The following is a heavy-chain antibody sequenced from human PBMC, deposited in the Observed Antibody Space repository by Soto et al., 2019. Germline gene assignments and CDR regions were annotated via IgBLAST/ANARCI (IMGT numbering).Heavy chain of an antibody. D-gene: IGHD3-10*01. CDR1: GYTFTSHG. J-gene: IGHJ6*03. Sequence: QVQLVQSGGVMKKPGASVKVSCKASGYTFTSHGISWVRQAPGQGLEWMGWISASNGDTNYAQKYQGRVTVTTDTSTSKDYMELRSLRSEDTAVYYCARMVRGSNIDYYHYMDVWGEGTTVTVSS. V-gene: IGHV1-18*01. CDR3: ARMVRGSNIDYYHYMDV. CDR2: ISASNGDT.